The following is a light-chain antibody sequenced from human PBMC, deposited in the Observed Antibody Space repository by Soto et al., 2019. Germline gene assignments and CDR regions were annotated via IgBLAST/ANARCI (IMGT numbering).Light chain of an antibody. V-gene: IGKV3-20*01. CDR2: GVS. CDR1: QSLSSGY. J-gene: IGKJ2*01. Sequence: EIVLTQSPGTLSLFPGEGATLSCRASQSLSSGYLAWYQQKPGQAPRLLIYGVSSRATGIPDRFSGSGSGTDFTLTISRLEPEDFAVYYCQQYSSSLVYTFCQGTKLEIK. CDR3: QQYSSSLVYT.